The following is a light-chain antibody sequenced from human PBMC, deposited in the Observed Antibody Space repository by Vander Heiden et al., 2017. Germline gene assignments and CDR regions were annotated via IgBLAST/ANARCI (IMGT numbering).Light chain of an antibody. J-gene: IGKJ3*01. CDR1: QSVSSTY. CDR2: GTS. CDR3: QQYGSSQFT. V-gene: IGKV3-20*01. Sequence: DIELTQSPGTLSLSPGERATLSCRASQSVSSTYLAWYQQKPGRAPRLLIYGTSSRATGIPDRFSGSGSGTDFTLTISRLEPEDFAVYYCQQYGSSQFTFGPGTKVDIK.